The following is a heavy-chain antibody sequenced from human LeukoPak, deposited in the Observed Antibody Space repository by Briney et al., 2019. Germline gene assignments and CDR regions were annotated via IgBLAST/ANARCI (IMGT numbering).Heavy chain of an antibody. CDR3: ARHRKDIGFDS. CDR2: IYPDDSDT. Sequence: GASLKISCKGSGYSFSSYWIGWVRQMPGKGLEWMGIIYPDDSDTRYSPSFQGQVTISADKSISTAYLQWSSLKASDTAMYYCARHRKDIGFDSWGQGTLVTVSS. CDR1: GYSFSSYW. D-gene: IGHD2-15*01. J-gene: IGHJ4*02. V-gene: IGHV5-51*01.